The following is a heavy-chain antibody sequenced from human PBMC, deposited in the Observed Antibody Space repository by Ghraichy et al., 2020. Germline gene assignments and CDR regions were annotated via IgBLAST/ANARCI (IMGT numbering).Heavy chain of an antibody. J-gene: IGHJ6*02. CDR2: ISWNSGSI. V-gene: IGHV3-9*01. CDR1: GFTFDDYA. CDR3: AKDGGSGSRLGTYYYYYGMDV. Sequence: SLRLSCAASGFTFDDYAMHWVRQAPGKGLEWVSGISWNSGSIGYADSVKGRFTISRDNAKNSLHLQMNSLRAEDTALYYCAKDGGSGSRLGTYYYYYGMDVWGQGTTVTVS. D-gene: IGHD3-10*01.